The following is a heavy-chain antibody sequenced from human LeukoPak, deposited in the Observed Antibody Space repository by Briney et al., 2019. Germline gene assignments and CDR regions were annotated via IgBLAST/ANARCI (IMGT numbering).Heavy chain of an antibody. CDR2: ISYDGSNK. D-gene: IGHD3-10*01. CDR3: VKDTRRFGELA. CDR1: GFTFSSYG. V-gene: IGHV3-30*18. Sequence: GRSLRLSCAASGFTFSSYGMHWVRQAPGKGLEWVAVISYDGSNKYYADSVKGRFTISRDNSKNTLYLQMNSLRAEDTAVYYCVKDTRRFGELAWGQGTLVTVSS. J-gene: IGHJ5*02.